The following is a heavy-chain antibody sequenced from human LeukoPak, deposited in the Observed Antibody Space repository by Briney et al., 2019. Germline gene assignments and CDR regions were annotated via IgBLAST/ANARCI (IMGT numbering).Heavy chain of an antibody. CDR2: IYYSGST. CDR3: ARSPDSSGWGYYFDY. D-gene: IGHD6-19*01. CDR1: GGSISSRSYY. Sequence: PSETLSLTCTVSGGSISSRSYYWGWIRQPPGKGLEWIGSIYYSGSTYYNPSLKSRVTISVDTSKNQFSLKLSSVTAADTAVYYCARSPDSSGWGYYFDYWGQGTLVTVSS. V-gene: IGHV4-39*07. J-gene: IGHJ4*02.